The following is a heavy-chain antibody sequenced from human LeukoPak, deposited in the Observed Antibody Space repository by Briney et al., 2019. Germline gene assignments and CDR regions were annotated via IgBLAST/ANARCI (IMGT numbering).Heavy chain of an antibody. CDR1: GFTFSSYA. CDR2: ISGTGTGT. D-gene: IGHD6-13*01. J-gene: IGHJ4*02. Sequence: GGSLRLSCAASGFTFSSYAITWVRQAPGRGLEWVSSISGTGTGTYYADSVRGRFTMSRDNSKNTLYVQMHSLRSDDTAVYYCARDLTIAAAGTYGYWGQGTLVTVSS. CDR3: ARDLTIAAAGTYGY. V-gene: IGHV3-23*01.